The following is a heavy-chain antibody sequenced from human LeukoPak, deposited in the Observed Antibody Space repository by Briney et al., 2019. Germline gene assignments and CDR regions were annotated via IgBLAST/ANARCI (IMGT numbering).Heavy chain of an antibody. Sequence: PGGSLRLSCAASGFTFSSYSMNWVRQAPGKGLEWVSYISSSSSTIYYADSVKGRFTISRDNAKNSLYLQMNSLRAEDTAVCYCARDLSMAYCSGGSCSLGAFDIWGQGTMVTVSS. J-gene: IGHJ3*02. CDR3: ARDLSMAYCSGGSCSLGAFDI. V-gene: IGHV3-48*01. CDR1: GFTFSSYS. D-gene: IGHD2-15*01. CDR2: ISSSSSTI.